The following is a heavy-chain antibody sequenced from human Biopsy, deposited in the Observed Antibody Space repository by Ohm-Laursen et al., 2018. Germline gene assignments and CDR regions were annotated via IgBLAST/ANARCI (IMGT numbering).Heavy chain of an antibody. Sequence: GTLSLTCTVSGDSVTKYYWNWIRQPPGTGLEWIGHIYYSVMTNYTPSLQSRVSISVETSKNQVSLTLSSVTAADTAVYYCARDSGILNYGNFKYYHYYGMGVWGQGTKVTVSS. V-gene: IGHV4-59*02. J-gene: IGHJ6*01. CDR2: IYYSVMT. D-gene: IGHD4-11*01. CDR1: GDSVTKYY. CDR3: ARDSGILNYGNFKYYHYYGMGV.